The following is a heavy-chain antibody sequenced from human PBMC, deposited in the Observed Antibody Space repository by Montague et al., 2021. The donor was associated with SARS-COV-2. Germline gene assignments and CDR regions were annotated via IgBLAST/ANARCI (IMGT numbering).Heavy chain of an antibody. V-gene: IGHV4-34*01. J-gene: IGHJ4*02. CDR3: ARGSTVTHY. CDR1: GESFSGYY. D-gene: IGHD4-17*01. Sequence: SETLSLTCAVYGESFSGYYWSWIRQPPGKGLEWIGEINHSGSTNYNPSLKSRVTISVDTSKNQFSLKLSSVTAADTAVYYCARGSTVTHYWGQGTLVTVSS. CDR2: INHSGST.